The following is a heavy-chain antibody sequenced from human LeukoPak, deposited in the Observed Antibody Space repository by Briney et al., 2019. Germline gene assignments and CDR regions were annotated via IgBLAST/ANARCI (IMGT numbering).Heavy chain of an antibody. D-gene: IGHD3-22*01. Sequence: PPETLFLTCAVYGGSFSGYYWSWIRQPPGKGLEWIGEINHSGSTNYNPSLKSRVTISVDTSKNQFSLKLSSVTAADTAVYYCARGYDSSGYLYYYYYMDVWAKGTTVTVSS. CDR2: INHSGST. J-gene: IGHJ6*03. CDR1: GGSFSGYY. V-gene: IGHV4-34*01. CDR3: ARGYDSSGYLYYYYYMDV.